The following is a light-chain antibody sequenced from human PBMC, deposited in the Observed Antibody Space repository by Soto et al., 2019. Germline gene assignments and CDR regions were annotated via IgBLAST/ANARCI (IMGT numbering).Light chain of an antibody. CDR3: QQSYTTTT. CDR1: QSLLYSNNKIY. Sequence: DFVMTQSPDSLAVSLGERATINCKSSQSLLYSNNKIYLAWYQQKPGKAPKLLIFAASTLQGGVPSRFSGSGSGTDFTLTITSLQREDFATYYCQQSYTTTTFGQGTRLEIK. J-gene: IGKJ5*01. V-gene: IGKV1-39*01. CDR2: AAS.